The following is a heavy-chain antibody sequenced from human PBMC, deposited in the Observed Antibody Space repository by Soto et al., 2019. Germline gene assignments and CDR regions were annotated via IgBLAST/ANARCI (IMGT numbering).Heavy chain of an antibody. J-gene: IGHJ4*02. D-gene: IGHD3-22*01. CDR2: INHSGST. CDR1: GGSFSGYY. Sequence: LSLTCAVYGGSFSGYYWSWIRQPPGKGLEWIGEINHSGSTNYNPSLKSRVTISVDTSKNQFSLKLSSVTAADTAVYYCARGTYYYDSSGSAAGYFDYWGQGTLVTVSS. CDR3: ARGTYYYDSSGSAAGYFDY. V-gene: IGHV4-34*01.